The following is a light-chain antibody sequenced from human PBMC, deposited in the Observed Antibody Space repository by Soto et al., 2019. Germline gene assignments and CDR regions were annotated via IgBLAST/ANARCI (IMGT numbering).Light chain of an antibody. J-gene: IGLJ1*01. CDR1: SSNIGSNT. Sequence: QSVLTQPPSTSGTPGQRVTISCSGSSSNIGSNTVNWYQQLPGTAPKLLIYRNNQRPSGVPDRFSGSKSGTSASLAISGLQSDDEADYYCAAWDGSLKGYVFGTGTKVTVL. CDR3: AAWDGSLKGYV. CDR2: RNN. V-gene: IGLV1-44*01.